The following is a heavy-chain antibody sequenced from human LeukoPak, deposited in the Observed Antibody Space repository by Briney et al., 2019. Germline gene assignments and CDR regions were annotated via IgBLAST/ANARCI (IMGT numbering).Heavy chain of an antibody. CDR3: ARGADWRWLQSLYYYYYMDV. Sequence: PSETLSLTCTVSGCSISSHYWSRIRQPPGKGLEWIGYIYYSGSTNYNPSLKSRVTTSVDTSKNQFSLKLSSVTAADTAVYYCARGADWRWLQSLYYYYYMDVWGKGTTVTVSS. CDR1: GCSISSHY. V-gene: IGHV4-59*11. D-gene: IGHD5-24*01. J-gene: IGHJ6*03. CDR2: IYYSGST.